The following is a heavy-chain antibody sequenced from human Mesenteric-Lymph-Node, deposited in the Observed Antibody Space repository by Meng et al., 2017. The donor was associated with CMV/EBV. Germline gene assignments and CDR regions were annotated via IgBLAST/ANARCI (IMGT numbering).Heavy chain of an antibody. CDR3: AKDVGGDWHFDY. CDR2: ISGGGENT. J-gene: IGHJ4*02. D-gene: IGHD2-21*01. Sequence: GESLKISCAVSGSTFSGSGMAWVRQAPGKGLEWVSTISGGGENTHYADSVKGRFTISRDNSKNTLYLQMNSLRAENTAVYHCAKDVGGDWHFDYWGQGTLVTVSS. V-gene: IGHV3-23*01. CDR1: GSTFSGSG.